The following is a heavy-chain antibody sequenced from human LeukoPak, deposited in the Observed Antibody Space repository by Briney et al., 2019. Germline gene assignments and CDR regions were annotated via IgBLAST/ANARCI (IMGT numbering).Heavy chain of an antibody. CDR3: AEYTARDAFDI. CDR1: GGPNSSSSYY. Sequence: PSETLSLTCTVSGGPNSSSSYYWSWIRQPPGKGLEWIGSIYYSGSTYYNPSLKSRVTISVDTSKNQFSLKLSSVTAADTAVYYCAEYTARDAFDIWGQGTMVTVSS. CDR2: IYYSGST. V-gene: IGHV4-39*01. J-gene: IGHJ3*02. D-gene: IGHD5-18*01.